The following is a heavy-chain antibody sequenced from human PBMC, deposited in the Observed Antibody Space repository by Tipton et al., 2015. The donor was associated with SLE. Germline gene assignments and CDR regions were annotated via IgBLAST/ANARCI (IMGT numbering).Heavy chain of an antibody. CDR2: IHYSGST. Sequence: TLSLTCTVSGGSISSHYWSWIRQPPGKGLEWIGYIHYSGSTNYNPSLKSRVTISVDTSKNQFSLKLSSVTAADPAVYYCARPRSGVSAFDIWGQGTMVTVSS. CDR1: GGSISSHY. D-gene: IGHD2-8*01. V-gene: IGHV4-59*11. CDR3: ARPRSGVSAFDI. J-gene: IGHJ3*02.